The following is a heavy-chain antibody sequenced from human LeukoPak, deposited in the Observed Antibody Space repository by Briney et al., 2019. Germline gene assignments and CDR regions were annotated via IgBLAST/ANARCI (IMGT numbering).Heavy chain of an antibody. Sequence: PSETLSLTCTVSGGSISSYYWSWIRQPPGKGLEWIGYIYYSGSTNYNPSLKSRVTISVDTSKNQFSLKLSSVTAADTAVYYCARAYGKDLFDYWGQGTLVTVSS. CDR2: IYYSGST. D-gene: IGHD1-14*01. CDR1: GGSISSYY. CDR3: ARAYGKDLFDY. J-gene: IGHJ4*02. V-gene: IGHV4-59*01.